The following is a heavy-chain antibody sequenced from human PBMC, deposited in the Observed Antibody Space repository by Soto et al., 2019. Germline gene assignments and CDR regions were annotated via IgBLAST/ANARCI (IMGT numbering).Heavy chain of an antibody. Sequence: QVQLVESGGGVVQPGRSLRLSCAASGFIFSTYTMHWLRQAPGKGLEWLTVMSYDGSQKYYADSVKGRLTISRDNSKNTLYLQMTSLRAQDTAVYHCAIAKSSSWHNFDYWGQGTLVTVSS. D-gene: IGHD6-13*01. V-gene: IGHV3-30-3*01. CDR1: GFIFSTYT. CDR2: MSYDGSQK. CDR3: AIAKSSSWHNFDY. J-gene: IGHJ4*02.